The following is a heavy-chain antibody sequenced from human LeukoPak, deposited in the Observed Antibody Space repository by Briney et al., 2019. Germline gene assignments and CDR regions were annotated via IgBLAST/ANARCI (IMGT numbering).Heavy chain of an antibody. CDR2: IYYSGST. Sequence: SETLSLTCTVSGGSISSSSYYWGWIRQPPGKGLEWIGSIYYSGSTYYNPSLKSRVTISVDTSKNQFSPKLSSVTAADTAVYYCARGLVRYYGSGSLVGYYYYYMDVWGKGTTVTVSS. D-gene: IGHD3-10*01. J-gene: IGHJ6*03. V-gene: IGHV4-39*01. CDR1: GGSISSSSYY. CDR3: ARGLVRYYGSGSLVGYYYYYMDV.